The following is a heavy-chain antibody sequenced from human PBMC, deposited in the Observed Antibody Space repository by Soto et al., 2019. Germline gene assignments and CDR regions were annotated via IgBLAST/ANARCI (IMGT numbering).Heavy chain of an antibody. V-gene: IGHV3-30*18. CDR2: ISYDGSNK. D-gene: IGHD3-3*01. CDR1: GFTFSSYV. Sequence: GGSLRLSCAASGFTFSSYVMHWVRQAPGKGLEWVAVISYDGSNKYYADSVKGRFTISRDNSKNTLYLQMNSLRAEDTAVYYCAKEEALRFLEWLPLMGDYWGQGTLVTVSS. J-gene: IGHJ4*02. CDR3: AKEEALRFLEWLPLMGDY.